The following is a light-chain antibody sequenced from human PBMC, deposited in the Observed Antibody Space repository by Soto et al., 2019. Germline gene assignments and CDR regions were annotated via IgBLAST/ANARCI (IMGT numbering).Light chain of an antibody. V-gene: IGKV1-39*01. Sequence: DIQMTQSPSSLSASVGDRVTITCRASQSISIYLNWYQQKPGKAPKVLIYAASSLQSGVPPRFSGSGSGTDFTPTISSLQPEDFATYFCQQSYNIPRATFGQGTKVDIK. CDR2: AAS. CDR1: QSISIY. J-gene: IGKJ1*01. CDR3: QQSYNIPRAT.